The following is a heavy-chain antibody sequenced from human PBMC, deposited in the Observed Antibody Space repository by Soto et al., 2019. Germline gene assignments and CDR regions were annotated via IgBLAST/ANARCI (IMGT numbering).Heavy chain of an antibody. J-gene: IGHJ4*02. CDR3: ARLSSNSWTDY. D-gene: IGHD6-6*01. V-gene: IGHV3-23*01. Sequence: GGSLRLSCAASGFTFASYAMTWVRQAPGKGLEWVSNIHTSGGSTNYAESVRGRFNISRDNSKNMLYLQMSSLRGEDTAVYYCARLSSNSWTDYWGQGTLVTVSS. CDR1: GFTFASYA. CDR2: IHTSGGST.